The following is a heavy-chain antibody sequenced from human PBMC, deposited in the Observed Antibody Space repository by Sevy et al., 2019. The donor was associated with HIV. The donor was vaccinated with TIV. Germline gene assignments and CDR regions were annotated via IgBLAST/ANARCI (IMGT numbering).Heavy chain of an antibody. J-gene: IGHJ3*02. D-gene: IGHD2-2*01. CDR3: ARHCGTTNRSHAFDI. CDR2: INHSGST. Sequence: SETLSLTCAVYGGSFSGYYWSWIRQPPGKGLEWIGEINHSGSTNYKPSLKSRVTISADTSKNQFSLKLSSVTAADTAVYYCARHCGTTNRSHAFDIRGQGTMVTVSS. V-gene: IGHV4-34*01. CDR1: GGSFSGYY.